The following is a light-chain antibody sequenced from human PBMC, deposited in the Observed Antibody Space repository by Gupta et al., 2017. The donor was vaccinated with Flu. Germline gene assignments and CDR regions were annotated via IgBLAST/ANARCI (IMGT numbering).Light chain of an antibody. CDR2: GTS. CDR1: QSISSN. Sequence: GERATLTCRASQSISSNLAWYQQKPGQAPTLLIYGTSTRATGIPARFSGSGSGTEFTLTISSLQSEDFEVYYCQQYNGCPPPFTFGQGTKLEIK. CDR3: QQYNGCPPPFT. J-gene: IGKJ2*01. V-gene: IGKV3-15*01.